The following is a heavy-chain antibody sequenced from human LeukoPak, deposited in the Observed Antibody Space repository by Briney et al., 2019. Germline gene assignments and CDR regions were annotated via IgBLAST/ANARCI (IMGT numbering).Heavy chain of an antibody. V-gene: IGHV1-69*04. Sequence: SVKVSCKASGGTFSSYAISWVRQAPGQGLEWMGRIIPIFGIANYAQKFQGRVTITADKSTSTAYMELSGLRSEDTAVYYCAREAPHYGDLNWFDPWGQGTLVTVSS. D-gene: IGHD4-17*01. CDR1: GGTFSSYA. CDR3: AREAPHYGDLNWFDP. CDR2: IIPIFGIA. J-gene: IGHJ5*02.